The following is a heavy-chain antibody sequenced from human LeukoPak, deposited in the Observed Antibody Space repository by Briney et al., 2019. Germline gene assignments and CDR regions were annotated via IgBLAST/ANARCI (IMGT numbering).Heavy chain of an antibody. CDR1: GYTFTSYG. CDR3: AVDQVAGTSPIVDY. Sequence: GASVKVSCKASGYTFTSYGISWARQAPGQGLEWMGWISAYNGITNYAQKLQGRVTMTTDTSTSTTYMELRSLRSDDTAVYYCAVDQVAGTSPIVDYWGQGTLVTVSS. J-gene: IGHJ4*02. CDR2: ISAYNGIT. D-gene: IGHD6-19*01. V-gene: IGHV1-18*01.